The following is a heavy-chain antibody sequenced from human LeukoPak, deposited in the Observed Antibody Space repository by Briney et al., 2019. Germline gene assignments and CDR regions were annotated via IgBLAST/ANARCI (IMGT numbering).Heavy chain of an antibody. D-gene: IGHD6-19*01. Sequence: GASVKVSCKASGYTFTNYGISWVRQAPGQGLEWMGWISAYNGNTNYAQKLQGRVTMTTDTSTSTAYLELRSQRSDDTAVYYCARVPIAVAGTEGDYWGQGTLVTVSS. CDR2: ISAYNGNT. CDR3: ARVPIAVAGTEGDY. CDR1: GYTFTNYG. J-gene: IGHJ4*02. V-gene: IGHV1-18*01.